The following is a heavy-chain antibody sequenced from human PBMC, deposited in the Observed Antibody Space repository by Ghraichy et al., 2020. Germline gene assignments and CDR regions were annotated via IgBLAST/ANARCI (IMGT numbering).Heavy chain of an antibody. CDR3: ARASVWGSYRPLKYFDY. D-gene: IGHD3-16*02. Sequence: SETLSLTCAVYGGSFSGYYWSWIRQPPGKGLEWIGEINHSGSTNYNPSLKSRVTISVDTSKNQFSLKLSSVTAADTAVYYCARASVWGSYRPLKYFDYWGQGTLVTVSS. CDR1: GGSFSGYY. V-gene: IGHV4-34*01. J-gene: IGHJ4*02. CDR2: INHSGST.